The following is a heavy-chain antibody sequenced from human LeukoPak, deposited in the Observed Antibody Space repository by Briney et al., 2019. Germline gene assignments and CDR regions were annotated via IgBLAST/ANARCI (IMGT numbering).Heavy chain of an antibody. D-gene: IGHD3-22*01. CDR2: INPNSGGT. Sequence: ASVKVSCKASGYTFTGYYMHWVRQAPGQGLEWMGWINPNSGGTNYAQKFQGRVTMTRDTSISTAYMELSRLRSDDTAVYYCARDADSSGYYPAEYFQHWGQGTLVTVSS. J-gene: IGHJ1*01. CDR3: ARDADSSGYYPAEYFQH. CDR1: GYTFTGYY. V-gene: IGHV1-2*02.